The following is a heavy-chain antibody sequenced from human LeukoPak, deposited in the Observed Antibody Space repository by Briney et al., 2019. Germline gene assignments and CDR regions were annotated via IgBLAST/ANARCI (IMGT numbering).Heavy chain of an antibody. J-gene: IGHJ6*03. CDR3: ARGSRRTVVVTTRYYYYMDV. D-gene: IGHD2-21*02. CDR2: INPSGST. CDR1: GGSFSGYY. Sequence: PSETLSLTCAVYGGSFSGYYWTWIRQSPGKGREWIGEINPSGSTNYNPSLKSRGTISVDTPKNQFSLKVRSVTAADTAVYYCARGSRRTVVVTTRYYYYMDVWAKGPRSPSP. V-gene: IGHV4-34*01.